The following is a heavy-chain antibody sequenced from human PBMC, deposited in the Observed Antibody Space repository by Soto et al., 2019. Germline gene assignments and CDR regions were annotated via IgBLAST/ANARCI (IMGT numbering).Heavy chain of an antibody. CDR1: GGTFSSYA. CDR3: ARGDSRGWSTADDAFDI. D-gene: IGHD6-19*01. CDR2: IIPIFGTA. V-gene: IGHV1-69*12. J-gene: IGHJ3*02. Sequence: QVQLVQSGAEVKKPGSSVKVSCKASGGTFSSYAISWVRQAPGQGLEWMGGIIPIFGTANYAQKFQGRVTVTADESTSTAYMELSSLRSEDTAVYYGARGDSRGWSTADDAFDIWGQGTMVTVSS.